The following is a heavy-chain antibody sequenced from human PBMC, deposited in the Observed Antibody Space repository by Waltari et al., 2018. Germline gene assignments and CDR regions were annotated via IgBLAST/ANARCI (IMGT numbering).Heavy chain of an antibody. CDR2: INQSGRT. CDR1: GGSFSGYY. V-gene: IGHV4-34*01. CDR3: ARANTIFGVVRTWYYMDV. J-gene: IGHJ6*03. Sequence: QVQLQQWGAGLLKPSETLSLTCVVYGGSFSGYYWSWIRQPPGQGLEWIGEINQSGRTNHNPSLKSRVTISIDTSKNQISLKLRSVTAADTAVYYCARANTIFGVVRTWYYMDVWGKGTTVTVSS. D-gene: IGHD3-3*01.